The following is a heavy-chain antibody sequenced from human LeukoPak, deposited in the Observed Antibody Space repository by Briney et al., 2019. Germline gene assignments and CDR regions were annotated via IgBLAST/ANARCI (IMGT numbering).Heavy chain of an antibody. CDR2: MNPNSGNT. V-gene: IGHV1-8*01. CDR3: ARDRVKGSEMNWFDP. Sequence: ASVKVSCKASGYTFTSYDINWVRQATGQGLEWMGWMNPNSGNTGYAQKFQGRVTMTRNTCISTAYMELSSLRSEDTAVYYCARDRVKGSEMNWFDPWGQGTLVTVSS. J-gene: IGHJ5*02. D-gene: IGHD5-24*01. CDR1: GYTFTSYD.